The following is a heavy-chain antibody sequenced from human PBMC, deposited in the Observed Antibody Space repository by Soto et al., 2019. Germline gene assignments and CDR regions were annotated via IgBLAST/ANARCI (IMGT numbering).Heavy chain of an antibody. CDR2: VYHSGST. V-gene: IGHV4-4*02. J-gene: IGHJ4*02. CDR3: AVPGAGDFDY. Sequence: TLSLTCAVSGASISTNNWWSWVRQPPGKGLEWIGEVYHSGSTNCNPSLKSRVTISIDKSKNQFSLRLTSMTAADTAVYYCAVPGAGDFDYWSQGTLVTVSS. CDR1: GASISTNNW. D-gene: IGHD6-13*01.